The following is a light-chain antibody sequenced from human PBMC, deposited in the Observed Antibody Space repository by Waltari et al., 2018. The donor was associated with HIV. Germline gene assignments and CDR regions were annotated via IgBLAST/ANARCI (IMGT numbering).Light chain of an antibody. Sequence: QSALTQPASVSGSPGQSITISCTGTSSDVWSYNLVSWYQQHPGKAPKLIIYEVSKRPSGVSNRCSGSKAGSTASRTISGLQPEDEAGYCCCSYASTTDTYVVFGGGTKLTVL. CDR3: CSYASTTDTYVV. J-gene: IGLJ2*01. CDR1: SSDVWSYNL. V-gene: IGLV2-23*02. CDR2: EVS.